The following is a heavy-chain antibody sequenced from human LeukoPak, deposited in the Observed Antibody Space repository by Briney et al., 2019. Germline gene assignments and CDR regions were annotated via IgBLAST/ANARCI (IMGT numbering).Heavy chain of an antibody. Sequence: SVKVSCKASGYTFTTYDLNWVRQATGQGLEWMGWMNPNSGNTGYAQKFQGSVTMTRNISITTAYMELSSLTSEDTAVYYCARRIRGAPTDYWGQGTLVTVSS. D-gene: IGHD3-10*01. CDR3: ARRIRGAPTDY. V-gene: IGHV1-8*01. J-gene: IGHJ4*02. CDR1: GYTFTTYD. CDR2: MNPNSGNT.